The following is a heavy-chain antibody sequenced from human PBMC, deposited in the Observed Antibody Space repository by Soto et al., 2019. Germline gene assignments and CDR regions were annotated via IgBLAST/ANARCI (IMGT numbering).Heavy chain of an antibody. Sequence: PSETLSLTCTVYGDSITNNHWWSWVRQPPGKGPELIGEIYHTGIANYNPSLESRVAFSVDKSKNQFSLSLTSVTAADTAVYYCVSKLGPYYYGLDVCGQGTTVTVSS. D-gene: IGHD3-16*01. J-gene: IGHJ6*02. V-gene: IGHV4-4*02. CDR2: IYHTGIA. CDR3: VSKLGPYYYGLDV. CDR1: GDSITNNHW.